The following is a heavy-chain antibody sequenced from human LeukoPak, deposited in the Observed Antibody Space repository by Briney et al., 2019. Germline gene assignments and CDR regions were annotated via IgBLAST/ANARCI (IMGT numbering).Heavy chain of an antibody. CDR1: GGSISSNNW. D-gene: IGHD4-23*01. CDR3: ARSGNSWYFDL. J-gene: IGHJ2*01. Sequence: SETLSLTCAVSGGSISSNNWWSWVRQTPGKGLEWIGEIYNSGSTNYNPSLKSRVTISVDKSKNQFSLRLSSVTAADTALYYCARSGNSWYFDLWGRGTLLTVSS. CDR2: IYNSGST. V-gene: IGHV4-4*02.